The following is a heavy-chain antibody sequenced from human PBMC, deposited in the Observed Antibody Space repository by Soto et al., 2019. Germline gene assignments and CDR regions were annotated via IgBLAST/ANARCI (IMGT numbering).Heavy chain of an antibody. J-gene: IGHJ6*02. Sequence: QVQLVQSGAEVKKPGSSAKVSCKASGGTFNTFAFTWVRQAPGQGFEWMGGVIPLFNTPDYAQKFQGRVTNHADESTSTVYLELSGLSSDDTAVYFCGLASKWELLGYFYGMDVWGQGTTVIVSS. CDR2: VIPLFNTP. CDR3: GLASKWELLGYFYGMDV. V-gene: IGHV1-69*01. CDR1: GGTFNTFA. D-gene: IGHD1-26*01.